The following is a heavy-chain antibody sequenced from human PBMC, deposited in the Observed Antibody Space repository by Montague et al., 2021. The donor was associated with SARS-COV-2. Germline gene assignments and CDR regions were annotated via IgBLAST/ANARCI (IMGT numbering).Heavy chain of an antibody. CDR1: GDSISTSTW. Sequence: SETLSLTCRVSGDSISTSTWWTWVRQTPGKGLEWIGEIFHSGTINYNPSLKSRVSISVDKSSNQFSLRLGSLIAADTAVYYCATLSRRTAAGTRDYFGLDVWGQGTTVVVSS. J-gene: IGHJ6*02. CDR3: ATLSRRTAAGTRDYFGLDV. CDR2: IFHSGTI. V-gene: IGHV4-4*02. D-gene: IGHD6-13*01.